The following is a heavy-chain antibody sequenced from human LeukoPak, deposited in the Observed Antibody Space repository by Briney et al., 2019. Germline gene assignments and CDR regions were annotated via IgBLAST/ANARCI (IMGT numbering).Heavy chain of an antibody. CDR1: GFTFSSYA. D-gene: IGHD5-24*01. CDR3: AKRDGYNSNPLKD. Sequence: PGGSLRLSCAASGFTFSSYAMSWVRQAPGKGLEWVSAISGSGSSTYYADSVKGPFTISRDNSKNTLYLQMNSLRAEDTALYYCAKRDGYNSNPLKDWGQGTLVTVSS. V-gene: IGHV3-23*01. J-gene: IGHJ4*02. CDR2: ISGSGSST.